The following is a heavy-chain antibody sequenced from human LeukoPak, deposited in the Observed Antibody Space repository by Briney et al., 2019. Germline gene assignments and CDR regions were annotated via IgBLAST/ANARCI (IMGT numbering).Heavy chain of an antibody. CDR2: IYYSGST. CDR1: GGSISSYY. J-gene: IGHJ3*02. D-gene: IGHD2-2*01. CDR3: ARELGYCSSTSCSPRDAFDI. V-gene: IGHV4-59*01. Sequence: SETLSLTCTVSGGSISSYYWSWLRQPPGKGLEWIGYIYYSGSTNYNTSLKSRVTISVDTSKNQFSLKLSSVTAADTAVYYCARELGYCSSTSCSPRDAFDIWGQGTMVTVSS.